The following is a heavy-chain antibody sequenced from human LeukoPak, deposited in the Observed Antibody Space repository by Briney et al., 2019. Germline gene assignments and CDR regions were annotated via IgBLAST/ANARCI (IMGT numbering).Heavy chain of an antibody. CDR1: GYSVTSYC. CDR3: ARLGHTRLNFDP. V-gene: IGHV5-10-1*01. D-gene: IGHD6-25*01. Sequence: GESLKISCKGSGYSVTSYCISWVRHMPGKGLEWMGRIDPSDSYNKYSPAFQGHVTISAYKSLSTAYLQWSSLQASDTAMYYCARLGHTRLNFDPWGQGTLVTVSS. J-gene: IGHJ5*02. CDR2: IDPSDSYN.